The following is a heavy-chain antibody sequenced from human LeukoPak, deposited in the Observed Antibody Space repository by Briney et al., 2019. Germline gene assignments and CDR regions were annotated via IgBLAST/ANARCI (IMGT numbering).Heavy chain of an antibody. CDR2: ISSSGSKI. Sequence: GGSLRLSCAASGFSVSDYYMTWIRQAPGKGLECISYISSSGSKIYHADSVKGRFTISRDNAKNSLYLQMNSLRAEDTAVYYCAKGSPTTLEYFQHWGQGTLVTVSS. J-gene: IGHJ1*01. CDR3: AKGSPTTLEYFQH. D-gene: IGHD4-11*01. V-gene: IGHV3-11*01. CDR1: GFSVSDYY.